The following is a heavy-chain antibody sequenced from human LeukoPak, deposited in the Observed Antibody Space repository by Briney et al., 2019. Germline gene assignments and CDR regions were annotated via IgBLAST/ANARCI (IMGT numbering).Heavy chain of an antibody. Sequence: ASVTVSCTASGYTFTIYYMHWVRQPPGQGLEWMGIINPSGGSTSYAQKFQGRVTMTRDTSTSTVYMELSSLRSEDTAVYYCARVPYCSGGSCYSGFDYWGQGTLVTVSS. J-gene: IGHJ4*02. V-gene: IGHV1-46*01. CDR2: INPSGGST. CDR1: GYTFTIYY. D-gene: IGHD2-15*01. CDR3: ARVPYCSGGSCYSGFDY.